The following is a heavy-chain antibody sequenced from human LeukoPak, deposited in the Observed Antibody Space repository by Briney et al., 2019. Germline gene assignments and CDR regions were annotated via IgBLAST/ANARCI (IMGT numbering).Heavy chain of an antibody. CDR2: INPNSGGT. Sequence: ASVKVSCKASGYTFTGYYMHWVRQAPGQGLEWMGWINPNSGGTDYAQKFQGRVTMTRDTSISTAYMELSRLRSDDTAVYYCARAEHYYYYMDVWGKGTTVTVSS. CDR3: ARAEHYYYYMDV. V-gene: IGHV1-2*02. CDR1: GYTFTGYY. J-gene: IGHJ6*03.